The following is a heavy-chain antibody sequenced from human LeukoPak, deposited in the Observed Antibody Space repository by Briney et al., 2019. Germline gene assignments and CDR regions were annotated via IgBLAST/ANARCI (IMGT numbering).Heavy chain of an antibody. CDR3: ARVPGVGTTYLTSDY. D-gene: IGHD1-26*01. V-gene: IGHV4-39*07. CDR2: ISYSGST. CDR1: AGSISSSSYY. J-gene: IGHJ4*02. Sequence: SETLSLTCTVSAGSISSSSYYWGWIHQPPGKGLEWIGSISYSGSTYYNPSLKSRVTISLDTSKNQFSVKLSSVTAADTAVYYCARVPGVGTTYLTSDYWGQGTLVTVSS.